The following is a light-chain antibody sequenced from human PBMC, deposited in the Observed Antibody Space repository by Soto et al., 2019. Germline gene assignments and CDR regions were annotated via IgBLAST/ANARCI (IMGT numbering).Light chain of an antibody. Sequence: EVVLTQSPGTLSLSPGERVTLSCRASQSVASSYLAWYQQKPGRAPRLLFSSASSRATGITDRFSGSGSGTDFTLTISRLEPEDFAVYYCHHFGSLPETFGQGTNVE. CDR3: HHFGSLPET. CDR1: QSVASSY. V-gene: IGKV3-20*01. J-gene: IGKJ1*01. CDR2: SAS.